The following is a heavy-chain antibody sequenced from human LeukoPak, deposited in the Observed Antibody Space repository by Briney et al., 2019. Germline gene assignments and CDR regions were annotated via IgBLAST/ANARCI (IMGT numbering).Heavy chain of an antibody. D-gene: IGHD1/OR15-1a*01. CDR3: AGDRRGKTQYGRYYCYAMDV. CDR2: INHRGSP. Sequence: SESLSLACPVSGGSISSYYRTWVRQPPGKGPEWVGYINHRGSPTYNTSFESRVTIAVDTSMNQFSLPLTSATAADTAEYFCAGDRRGKTQYGRYYCYAMDVWGKGATVTVSS. V-gene: IGHV4-59*01. J-gene: IGHJ6*04. CDR1: GGSISSYY.